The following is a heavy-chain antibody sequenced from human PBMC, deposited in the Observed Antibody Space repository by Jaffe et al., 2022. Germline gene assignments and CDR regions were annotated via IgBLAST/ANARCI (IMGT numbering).Heavy chain of an antibody. CDR2: IYHSGST. CDR1: GYSISSGYY. D-gene: IGHD3-16*01. J-gene: IGHJ4*02. V-gene: IGHV4-38-2*01. Sequence: QVQLQESGPGLVKPSETLSLTCAVSGYSISSGYYWGWIRQPPGKGLEWIGSIYHSGSTYYNPSLKSRVTISVDTSKNQFSLKLSSVTAADTAVYYCARHPPPGGEIDYWGQGTLVTVSS. CDR3: ARHPPPGGEIDY.